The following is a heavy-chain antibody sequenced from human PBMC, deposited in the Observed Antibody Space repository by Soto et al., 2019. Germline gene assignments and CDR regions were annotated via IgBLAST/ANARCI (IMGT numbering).Heavy chain of an antibody. CDR2: ISYDGSNK. J-gene: IGHJ4*02. D-gene: IGHD1-26*01. CDR3: AKDSSGGELLFMAPFDY. V-gene: IGHV3-30*18. CDR1: GFTFSSYG. Sequence: GGSLRLSCAASGFTFSSYGMHWVRQAPGKGLEWVAVISYDGSNKYYADSVKGRFTISRDNSKNTLYLQMNSLKAEDKAVYYYAKDSSGGELLFMAPFDYRGQGTLVTV.